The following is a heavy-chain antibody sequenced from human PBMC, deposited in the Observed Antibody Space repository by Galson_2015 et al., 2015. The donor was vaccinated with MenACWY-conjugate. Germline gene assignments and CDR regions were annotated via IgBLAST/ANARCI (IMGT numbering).Heavy chain of an antibody. V-gene: IGHV1-3*01. J-gene: IGHJ6*02. CDR3: ARLHSAFYYYGMGV. CDR2: ISAGNEST. D-gene: IGHD4-11*01. Sequence: SVKVSCKASGYNFTTYTMYWVRQVPGQGLEWMGWISAGNESTKYSQRFQGRVTITRDTSASTAYMELSSLRSEDTAVYYCARLHSAFYYYGMGVWGQGTTVTVSS. CDR1: GYNFTTYT.